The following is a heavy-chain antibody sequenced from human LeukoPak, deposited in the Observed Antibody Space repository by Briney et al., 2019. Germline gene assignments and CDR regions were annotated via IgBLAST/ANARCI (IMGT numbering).Heavy chain of an antibody. CDR1: GFTFSDYY. CDR2: TSSSGSTI. D-gene: IGHD3-22*01. J-gene: IGHJ4*02. Sequence: GGSLRLSCAASGFTFSDYYMSWIRQAPGKGLEWVSYTSSSGSTIYYADSVKGRFTISRDNAKNSLYLQMNSLRAEDTAVYYCAKDQYYYDSSGYYFSRDQDYWGQGTLVTVSS. CDR3: AKDQYYYDSSGYYFSRDQDY. V-gene: IGHV3-11*01.